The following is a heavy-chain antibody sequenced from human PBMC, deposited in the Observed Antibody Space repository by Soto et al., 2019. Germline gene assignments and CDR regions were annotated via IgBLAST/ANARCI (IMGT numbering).Heavy chain of an antibody. J-gene: IGHJ5*02. Sequence: GGSLRLSCTASGFTFGDYAMSWFRQAPGKGLEWVGFIRSKAYGGTTEYAASVKGRSTISRDDSKSIAYLQMNSLKTEDTAVYYCTRAAYGILTGYYTDNWFDPWGQGTLVTVSS. CDR1: GFTFGDYA. CDR3: TRAAYGILTGYYTDNWFDP. V-gene: IGHV3-49*03. CDR2: IRSKAYGGTT. D-gene: IGHD3-9*01.